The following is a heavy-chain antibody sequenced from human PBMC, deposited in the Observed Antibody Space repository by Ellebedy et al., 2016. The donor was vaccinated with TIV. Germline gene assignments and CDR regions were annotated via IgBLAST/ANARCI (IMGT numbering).Heavy chain of an antibody. CDR1: GGSISNYY. J-gene: IGHJ4*02. D-gene: IGHD5-12*01. CDR3: ARETEPDPISGHGPIDY. Sequence: MPSETLSLTCTVSGGSISNYYWNWIRQPPGKGLEWIGYLHYTGSTNYNPSLKSRVTISVDTSKNQFSLKQRSVTAADTAVYCCARETEPDPISGHGPIDYWGQGTLVTVSS. V-gene: IGHV4-59*12. CDR2: LHYTGST.